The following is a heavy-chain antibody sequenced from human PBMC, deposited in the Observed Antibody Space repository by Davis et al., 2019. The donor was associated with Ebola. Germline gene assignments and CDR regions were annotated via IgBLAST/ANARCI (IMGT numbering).Heavy chain of an antibody. Sequence: GGSLRLSCAASGFTFSSYGMHWVRQAPGKGLEWVAVISYDGSNKYYADSVKGRFTISRDNSKNTLYLQMNSLRAEDTAVYYCAKDRYSYGPRGYFDYWGQGTLVTVSS. V-gene: IGHV3-30*18. CDR1: GFTFSSYG. CDR3: AKDRYSYGPRGYFDY. D-gene: IGHD5-18*01. J-gene: IGHJ4*02. CDR2: ISYDGSNK.